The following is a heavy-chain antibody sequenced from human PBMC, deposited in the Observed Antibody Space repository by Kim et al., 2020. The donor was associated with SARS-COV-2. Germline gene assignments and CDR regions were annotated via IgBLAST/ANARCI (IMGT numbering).Heavy chain of an antibody. Sequence: SVKVSCKASGGTFSSYAISWVRQAPGQGLEWMGGIIPIFGTANYAQKFQGRVTITADESTSTAYMELSSLRSEDTAVYYCAGSSKVTMGIAVAGTYYYGMDVWGQGTTVTVSS. V-gene: IGHV1-69*13. J-gene: IGHJ6*02. CDR3: AGSSKVTMGIAVAGTYYYGMDV. CDR2: IIPIFGTA. CDR1: GGTFSSYA. D-gene: IGHD6-19*01.